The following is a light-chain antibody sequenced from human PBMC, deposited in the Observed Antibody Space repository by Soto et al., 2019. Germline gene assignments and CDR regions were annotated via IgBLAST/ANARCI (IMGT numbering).Light chain of an antibody. V-gene: IGKV3-20*01. Sequence: EVVLTQAPGTLSLSPDKRATISCRVSQSVSSSYLAWHQQKPGQAPRLLIYGASSRATGIPDRFSGSGSGTAVALTISRRETEDFAVYYCLQYGSSPITFGQGTRLEIK. CDR2: GAS. J-gene: IGKJ5*01. CDR1: QSVSSSY. CDR3: LQYGSSPIT.